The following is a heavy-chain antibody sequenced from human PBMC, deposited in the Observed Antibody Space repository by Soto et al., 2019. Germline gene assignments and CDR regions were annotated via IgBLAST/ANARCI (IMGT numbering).Heavy chain of an antibody. V-gene: IGHV4-31*03. D-gene: IGHD3-10*01. CDR2: IYYTGST. J-gene: IGHJ4*02. Sequence: QVQLQESGPGLLKPSQTLSLTCTVSGGSIRRCGYYWIWIRQHPGKGLEWIGYIYYTGSTYYNPSLKSRVTISVDTSKNQFSLKLSSVTAADTAVYYCATLYMVRGVRTFDYWGQGTLVTVSS. CDR1: GGSIRRCGYY. CDR3: ATLYMVRGVRTFDY.